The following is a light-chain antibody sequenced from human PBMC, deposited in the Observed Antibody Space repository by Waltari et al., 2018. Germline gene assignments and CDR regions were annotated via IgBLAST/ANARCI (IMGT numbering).Light chain of an antibody. CDR2: GAS. J-gene: IGKJ2*01. CDR1: QSVSSN. Sequence: EIVMTQSPATLSVSPGERATLSCRASQSVSSNLAWYQQKPGQAFRLLIDGASTRATGIPGRFGGSGSGTEFTLTISRLQSEDFAVYYCQQYSNWPYTFGQGTKLEIK. CDR3: QQYSNWPYT. V-gene: IGKV3-15*01.